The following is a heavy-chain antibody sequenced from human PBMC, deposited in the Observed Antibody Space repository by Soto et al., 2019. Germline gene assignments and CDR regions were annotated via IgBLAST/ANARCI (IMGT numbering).Heavy chain of an antibody. Sequence: EVQLVQSGAEVKKPGESLRISCKGSGYSFTSYWISWVRQMPGKGLEWMGRIDPSDSYTNYSPSFQGHVTISADKYISTAYLQRSSRKASDTAMYYCARLQAAAGDNDLTVDYWGQGTLVTVSS. CDR3: ARLQAAAGDNDLTVDY. V-gene: IGHV5-10-1*01. CDR2: IDPSDSYT. D-gene: IGHD6-13*01. J-gene: IGHJ4*02. CDR1: GYSFTSYW.